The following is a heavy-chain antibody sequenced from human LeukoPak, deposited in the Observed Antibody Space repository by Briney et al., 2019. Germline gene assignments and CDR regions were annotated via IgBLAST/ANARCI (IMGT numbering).Heavy chain of an antibody. CDR1: GGSFSGYY. Sequence: SETLSLTCAVYGGSFSGYYWSWIRQPPGKGLEWIGEINHSGSTNYNPSLKSRVTISVDKSKNQFSLKLSSVTAADTAVYYCARDWGDYYDSSAYYYDSWGQGTLVTVSS. D-gene: IGHD3-22*01. J-gene: IGHJ4*02. V-gene: IGHV4-34*01. CDR2: INHSGST. CDR3: ARDWGDYYDSSAYYYDS.